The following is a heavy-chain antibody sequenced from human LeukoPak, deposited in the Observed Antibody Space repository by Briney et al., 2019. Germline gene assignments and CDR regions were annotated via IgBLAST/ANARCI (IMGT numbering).Heavy chain of an antibody. CDR2: IYPGDSDT. CDR3: ARVSLLDGYYDILTGPKDY. J-gene: IGHJ4*02. Sequence: GESLKISCKGSGYSFTSYWIGWVRQMPGKGLEWMGIIYPGDSDTRYSPSFQGQVTISADKSISTAYLQWSSLKASDTAMYYCARVSLLDGYYDILTGPKDYWGQGTLVTVSS. V-gene: IGHV5-51*01. CDR1: GYSFTSYW. D-gene: IGHD3-9*01.